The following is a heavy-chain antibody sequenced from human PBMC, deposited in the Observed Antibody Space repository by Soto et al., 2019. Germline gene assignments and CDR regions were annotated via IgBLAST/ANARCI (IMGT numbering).Heavy chain of an antibody. Sequence: QVQLVQSGAEVKKPGASVKVSCKASGYTFTSYGISWVRQAPGQGLEGMGWISAYNGNTNYAQKLQGRVTMTTDTSTSTAYRELRSLRSDDTAVYYCARSRSWFEPQLNYYMDVWGKGTTVTVSS. J-gene: IGHJ6*03. CDR2: ISAYNGNT. V-gene: IGHV1-18*01. D-gene: IGHD6-13*01. CDR1: GYTFTSYG. CDR3: ARSRSWFEPQLNYYMDV.